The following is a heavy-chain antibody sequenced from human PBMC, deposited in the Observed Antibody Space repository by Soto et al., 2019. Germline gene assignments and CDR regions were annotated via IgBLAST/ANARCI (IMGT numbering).Heavy chain of an antibody. CDR1: GYSFTSYA. CDR3: ARDPRVDTXAXXGYYYYYMDV. D-gene: IGHD2-15*01. Sequence: QVQLVQSGAEVKKPGASVKVSCKASGYSFTSYAVHWVRQAPGQRLEWMGWINAGNGVTKYPQKFQGRVTITSDASASTAYMELSSLTXXDTAVYYCARDPRVDTXAXXGYYYYYMDVWGKGTTVTVSS. V-gene: IGHV1-3*01. CDR2: INAGNGVT. J-gene: IGHJ6*03.